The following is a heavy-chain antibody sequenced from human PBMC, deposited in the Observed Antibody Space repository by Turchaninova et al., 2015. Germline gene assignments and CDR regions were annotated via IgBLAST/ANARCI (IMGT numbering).Heavy chain of an antibody. Sequence: QVQLQQWGAGLLKPSETLSLTCAVYGGSFSGYYWSWIRQPPGKGLDWIGEINHRGSTNYNPSLKSRVTISVETAKNQCSLKLGSVTAADTAVYYCATGIVGATNAFDIWGQGTMVTVSS. J-gene: IGHJ3*02. D-gene: IGHD1-26*01. CDR2: INHRGST. V-gene: IGHV4-34*01. CDR1: GGSFSGYY. CDR3: ATGIVGATNAFDI.